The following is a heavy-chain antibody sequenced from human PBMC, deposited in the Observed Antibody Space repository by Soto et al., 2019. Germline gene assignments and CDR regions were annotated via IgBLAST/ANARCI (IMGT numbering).Heavy chain of an antibody. Sequence: QLQLQESGSGLVKPSQTLSLTCAVSGGSISSGGYSWSWIRQPPGKGLEWIGDIYHSGSTYYNPSIKGRVTMSVARSKTQFSLKLSSVTAADTAVYYCARVAYCGGDCYRGFDPWGQGTLVTVSS. CDR1: GGSISSGGYS. CDR2: IYHSGST. D-gene: IGHD2-21*02. J-gene: IGHJ5*02. V-gene: IGHV4-30-2*01. CDR3: ARVAYCGGDCYRGFDP.